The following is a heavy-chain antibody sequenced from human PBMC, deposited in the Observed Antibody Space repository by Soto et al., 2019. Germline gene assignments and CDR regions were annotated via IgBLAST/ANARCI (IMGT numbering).Heavy chain of an antibody. CDR3: ASLINAAFDF. CDR1: GDSVSSGSSH. D-gene: IGHD3-10*01. J-gene: IGHJ4*02. Sequence: QVHLQESGPGLVKPSETLSLTCTVSGDSVSSGSSHWNWIRQPPGKGLEWIGCIYSSGSTSYNPSLKSRVTISVDTSKNQFSLKLRSVTAADTAVYYCASLINAAFDFWGQGTLVTVSS. V-gene: IGHV4-61*01. CDR2: IYSSGST.